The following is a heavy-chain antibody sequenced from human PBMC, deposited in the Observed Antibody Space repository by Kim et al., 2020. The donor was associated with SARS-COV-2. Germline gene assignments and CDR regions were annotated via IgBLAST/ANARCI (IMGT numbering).Heavy chain of an antibody. CDR2: ISWNSGSI. Sequence: LSLTCAASGFTFDDYAMHWVRQAPGKGLEWVSGISWNSGSIGYADSVKGRFTISRDNAKNSLYLQMNSLRAEDTALYYCAKDGGDDSSGYYYEAFDYWGQGTLVTVSS. J-gene: IGHJ4*02. V-gene: IGHV3-9*01. CDR3: AKDGGDDSSGYYYEAFDY. CDR1: GFTFDDYA. D-gene: IGHD3-22*01.